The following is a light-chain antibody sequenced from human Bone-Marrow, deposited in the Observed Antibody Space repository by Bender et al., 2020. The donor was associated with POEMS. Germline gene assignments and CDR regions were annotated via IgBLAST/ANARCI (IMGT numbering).Light chain of an antibody. V-gene: IGLV3-25*03. CDR3: SSYTTSNTLV. Sequence: SYELTQPPSVSVSPGQTARITCSGDALTRQYAYWYQQKPGQAPVLVIYTDTERPSGVSNRFSGSKSGNTASLTISGLQAEDEADYYCSSYTTSNTLVFGGGTKLTVL. J-gene: IGLJ3*02. CDR2: TDT. CDR1: ALTRQY.